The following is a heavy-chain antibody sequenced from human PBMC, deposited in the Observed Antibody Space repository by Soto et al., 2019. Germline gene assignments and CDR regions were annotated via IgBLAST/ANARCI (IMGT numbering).Heavy chain of an antibody. V-gene: IGHV4-59*01. CDR2: VFYGGT. J-gene: IGHJ4*02. CDR1: GLSKSNNY. Sequence: ATLSRTCSVTGLSKSNNYWSGIRQSPDKGLEWLGYVFYGGTDYNPSLGGRVSMSVETSKGQFSLKLTSVTVDDTAVYYCASYRGALYFESWGPGSPVTVSS. CDR3: ASYRGALYFES. D-gene: IGHD3-16*01.